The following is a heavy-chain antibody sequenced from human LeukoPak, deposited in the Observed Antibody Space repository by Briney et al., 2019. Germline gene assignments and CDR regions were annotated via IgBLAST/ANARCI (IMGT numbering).Heavy chain of an antibody. V-gene: IGHV4-34*01. J-gene: IGHJ6*02. D-gene: IGHD3-9*01. CDR3: ARELRYFDWLSSYYYYYGMDV. Sequence: TSETLSLTCAVYGGSFNGYYWSWIRQPPGKGLEWIGEINHSGSTNYNPSLKSRVTISVDTSKNQFSLKLSSVTAADTAVYYCARELRYFDWLSSYYYYYGMDVWGQGTTVTVSS. CDR2: INHSGST. CDR1: GGSFNGYY.